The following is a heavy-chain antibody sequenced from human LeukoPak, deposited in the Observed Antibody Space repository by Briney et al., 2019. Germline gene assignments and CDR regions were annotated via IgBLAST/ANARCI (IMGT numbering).Heavy chain of an antibody. CDR2: ISGSGGST. V-gene: IGHV3-23*01. CDR3: ARSLGSSGYQDY. J-gene: IGHJ4*02. CDR1: GFTFSSYG. D-gene: IGHD3-22*01. Sequence: PGGTLRLSCAATGFTFSSYGMSWVRQAPGKGLEWVSAISGSGGSTYYADSVKGRFTISRDNSKNTLYPQMNSLRAEDTAVYYCARSLGSSGYQDYWGQGTLVTVSS.